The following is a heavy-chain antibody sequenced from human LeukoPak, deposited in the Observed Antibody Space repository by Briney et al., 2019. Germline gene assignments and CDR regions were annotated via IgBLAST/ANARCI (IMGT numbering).Heavy chain of an antibody. J-gene: IGHJ3*02. D-gene: IGHD3-10*01. V-gene: IGHV3-23*01. Sequence: GWSLRLSCAASGFTFSNYVMGWVRQDPGKGLQWVSIINGSGSFTSYADSVKGRLTISRDNSKNTLYLQMNSLRAEDTAVYYCAKDLSGLGPATFDIWGQGTMVTVSS. CDR3: AKDLSGLGPATFDI. CDR2: INGSGSFT. CDR1: GFTFSNYV.